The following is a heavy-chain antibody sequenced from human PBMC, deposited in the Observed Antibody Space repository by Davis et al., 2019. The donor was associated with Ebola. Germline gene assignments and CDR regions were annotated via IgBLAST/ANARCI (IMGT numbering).Heavy chain of an antibody. CDR1: GFTFSSYG. CDR2: IWYDGSNK. J-gene: IGHJ6*02. CDR3: ARDGQQQLDYYYYGMDV. D-gene: IGHD6-13*01. V-gene: IGHV3-33*01. Sequence: GESLKISCAASGFTFSSYGMHWVRQAPGRGLEWVAVIWYDGSNKYYADSVKGRFTISRDNSKNTLYLQMNSLRAEDTAVYYCARDGQQQLDYYYYGMDVWGQGTTVTVSS.